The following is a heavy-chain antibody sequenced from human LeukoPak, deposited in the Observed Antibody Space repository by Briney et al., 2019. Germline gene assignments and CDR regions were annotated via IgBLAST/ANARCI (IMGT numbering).Heavy chain of an antibody. CDR3: ASELRFLEWLSVDP. CDR1: GYTFTNYG. J-gene: IGHJ5*02. CDR2: ISPYNGNT. Sequence: ASVKVSCKASGYTFTNYGVSWVRQAPGQGLEWMGWISPYNGNTNYAQKFQGRVTVTTDTSTSTAYMELRSLRSDDTAVYYCASELRFLEWLSVDPWGQGTLVTVSS. D-gene: IGHD3-3*01. V-gene: IGHV1-18*01.